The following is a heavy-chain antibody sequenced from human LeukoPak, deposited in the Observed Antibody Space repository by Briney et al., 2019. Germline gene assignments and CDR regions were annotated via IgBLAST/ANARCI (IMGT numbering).Heavy chain of an antibody. CDR3: AKELAVVGQGIFDY. Sequence: GGSLRLSCAASGFTFSNYAMSWVRQAPGKGLEWVSAISGSGDRTFYADSVEGRFTISRDNSKKTLYLQMNSLRAGDTAVYYCAKELAVVGQGIFDYWGQGTLVTVSS. D-gene: IGHD6-19*01. CDR2: ISGSGDRT. V-gene: IGHV3-23*01. J-gene: IGHJ4*02. CDR1: GFTFSNYA.